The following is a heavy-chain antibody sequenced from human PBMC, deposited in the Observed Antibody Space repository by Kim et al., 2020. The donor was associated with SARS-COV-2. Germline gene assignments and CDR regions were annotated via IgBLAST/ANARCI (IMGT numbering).Heavy chain of an antibody. J-gene: IGHJ4*02. CDR3: ANMRSSGWYFLDY. CDR1: GFTFSSYA. CDR2: ISGSGGST. V-gene: IGHV3-23*01. D-gene: IGHD6-19*01. Sequence: GGSLRLSCAASGFTFSSYAMSWVRQAPGKGLEWVSAISGSGGSTYYADSVKGRFTISRDNSKNTLYLQMNSLRAEDTAVYYCANMRSSGWYFLDYWGQGTLVTVSS.